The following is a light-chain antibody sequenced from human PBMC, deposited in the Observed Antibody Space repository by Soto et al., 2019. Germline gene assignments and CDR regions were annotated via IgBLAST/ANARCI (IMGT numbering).Light chain of an antibody. CDR3: QQYGSSPIFT. CDR2: GTS. J-gene: IGKJ3*01. Sequence: IVLTQSPGTLSLSPGERATLSCRASQSVSSSYLAWYQQKPGQAPRLLIYGTSGRATGIPDRFSGSGSGTDFTLTISRLEPEHFAVYYCQQYGSSPIFTFGPGTKVDIK. CDR1: QSVSSSY. V-gene: IGKV3-20*01.